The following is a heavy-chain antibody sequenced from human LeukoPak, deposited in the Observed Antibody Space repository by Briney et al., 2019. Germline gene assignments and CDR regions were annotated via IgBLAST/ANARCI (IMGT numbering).Heavy chain of an antibody. Sequence: GGSLRLSCAASGFTFSNYEMTWVRQAPGKGLEWVSYISVGGGAMYYADSVKGRFTTSRDDAKNSPFLQMNSLRAEDTAIYYCARKTDRPGAVGRDRYFDLWGRGTLITASS. CDR3: ARKTDRPGAVGRDRYFDL. V-gene: IGHV3-48*03. D-gene: IGHD6-13*01. J-gene: IGHJ2*01. CDR2: ISVGGGAM. CDR1: GFTFSNYE.